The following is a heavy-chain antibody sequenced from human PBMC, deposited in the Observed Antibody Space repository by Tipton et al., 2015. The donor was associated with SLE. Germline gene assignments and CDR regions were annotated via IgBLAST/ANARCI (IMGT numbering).Heavy chain of an antibody. CDR1: GGSVSSSSKY. V-gene: IGHV4-39*07. J-gene: IGHJ3*02. CDR3: AQKRSTSSHACDI. D-gene: IGHD2-2*01. Sequence: TLSLTCTVSGGSVSSSSKYWAWIRQPPGKGLEWIGSIYYTGTTTYYNSFLKSSVTKSVDTYKNQFSLKLNFVTAADTAVYYCAQKRSTSSHACDIWGQGTIVAVFS. CDR2: IYYTGTTT.